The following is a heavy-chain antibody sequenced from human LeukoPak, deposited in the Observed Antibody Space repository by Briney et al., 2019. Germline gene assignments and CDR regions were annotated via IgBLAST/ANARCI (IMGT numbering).Heavy chain of an antibody. J-gene: IGHJ3*02. CDR2: INHSGYT. CDR1: GESFSDYY. Sequence: PSETLSLTCAVSGESFSDYYWSWVRQPPGKGLEWIGEINHSGYTDYNPPLKSRVTISVDTSKNQFSLNLGSVTAADTAVYYCARAAQLTEARGAFDIWGQGTMVTVSS. V-gene: IGHV4-34*01. D-gene: IGHD2-2*01. CDR3: ARAAQLTEARGAFDI.